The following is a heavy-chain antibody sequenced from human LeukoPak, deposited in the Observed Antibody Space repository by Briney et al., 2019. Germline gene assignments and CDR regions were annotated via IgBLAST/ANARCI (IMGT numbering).Heavy chain of an antibody. V-gene: IGHV3-23*01. J-gene: IGHJ6*02. CDR2: ISGSGGST. Sequence: PGGSLRLSCAASGFTFSSYAMSWVRQAPGKGLEWVSAISGSGGSTYYADSVKGRFTISRDNSKNTLYLQMNSLRAEDTAVYYCARERSTESYYYYGMDVWGQGTTVTVSS. CDR3: ARERSTESYYYYGMDV. D-gene: IGHD5/OR15-5a*01. CDR1: GFTFSSYA.